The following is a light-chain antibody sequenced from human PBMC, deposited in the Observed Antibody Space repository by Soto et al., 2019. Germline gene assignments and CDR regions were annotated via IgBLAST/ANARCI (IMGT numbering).Light chain of an antibody. Sequence: DIQMTQSPSSLSASVGDRVTITCQASQDISNYLNWYQQKTGKAPKLLIYDASNFETGVPSRFSGSRSGTDFTFTIRSLQPEDIATSYCQQYDNLPLTFGGGTKVEIK. V-gene: IGKV1-33*01. CDR2: DAS. J-gene: IGKJ4*01. CDR1: QDISNY. CDR3: QQYDNLPLT.